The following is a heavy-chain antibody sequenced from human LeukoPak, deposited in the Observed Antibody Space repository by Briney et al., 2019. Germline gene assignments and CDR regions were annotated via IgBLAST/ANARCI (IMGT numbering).Heavy chain of an antibody. V-gene: IGHV3-23*01. J-gene: IGHJ4*02. D-gene: IGHD3-22*01. CDR3: AKDRGWLVDY. Sequence: GGSLRLSCAASGFSFTSYAMSWVRQAPGKGLEWVSTISGSGGSTFYADSVKGRFTISRDNSQNTLYMQMNSLRVEDTAVYYCAKDRGWLVDYWGQGTLVTVSS. CDR2: ISGSGGST. CDR1: GFSFTSYA.